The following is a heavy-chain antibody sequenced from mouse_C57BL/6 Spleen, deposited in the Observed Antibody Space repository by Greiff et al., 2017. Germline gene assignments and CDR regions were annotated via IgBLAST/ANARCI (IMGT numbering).Heavy chain of an antibody. Sequence: VQLQQSGAELARPGASVKLSCKASGYTFTSYGISWVKQRTGQGLEWIGEIYPRSGNTYYNEKFKGKATLTADKSSSTAYMELRSLTSEDYAVYFCAREEIYYGNAMDYWGQGTSVTVSS. D-gene: IGHD2-1*01. V-gene: IGHV1-81*01. J-gene: IGHJ4*01. CDR2: IYPRSGNT. CDR1: GYTFTSYG. CDR3: AREEIYYGNAMDY.